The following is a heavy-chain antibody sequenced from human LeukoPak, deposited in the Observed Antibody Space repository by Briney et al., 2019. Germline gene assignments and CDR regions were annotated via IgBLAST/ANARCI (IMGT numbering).Heavy chain of an antibody. J-gene: IGHJ4*02. CDR2: MNPNSANT. Sequence: ASVKVSCKTSGYTFSTYDINLLRQAAGQGLEWMGWMNPNSANTGFAQKFQGRAAITRDTSTATAYLELSSLTSEDTAVYYCARAIRYQLLSDYWGQGTLVTVSS. CDR1: GYTFSTYD. V-gene: IGHV1-8*03. D-gene: IGHD2-2*01. CDR3: ARAIRYQLLSDY.